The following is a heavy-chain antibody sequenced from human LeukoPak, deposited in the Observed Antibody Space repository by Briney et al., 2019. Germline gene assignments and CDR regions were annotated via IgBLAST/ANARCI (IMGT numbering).Heavy chain of an antibody. Sequence: GGSLRLSGTASGSTSPDYATHWVRQAPGKGLEWVSGIYWGSNKIDYADSVKGRFTISRDNAKNSLYLQMNSLRIEDTALYYCTKDLSPGGADVWGQGTTVTVS. CDR3: TKDLSPGGADV. D-gene: IGHD3-16*01. CDR1: GSTSPDYA. V-gene: IGHV3-9*02. CDR2: IYWGSNKI. J-gene: IGHJ6*02.